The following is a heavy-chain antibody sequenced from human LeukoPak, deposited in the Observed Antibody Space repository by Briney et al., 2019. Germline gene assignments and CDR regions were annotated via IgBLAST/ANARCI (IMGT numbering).Heavy chain of an antibody. Sequence: ASVKVSCTASGGTFSSYAISWVRPAPGQGLEWMGRIIPILGIANYAQKFQGRVTITADKSTSTAYMELSSLRSEDTAVYYCACRRDGYNYPWPDYWGQGTLVTVSS. V-gene: IGHV1-69*04. D-gene: IGHD5-12*01. CDR3: ACRRDGYNYPWPDY. J-gene: IGHJ4*02. CDR2: IIPILGIA. CDR1: GGTFSSYA.